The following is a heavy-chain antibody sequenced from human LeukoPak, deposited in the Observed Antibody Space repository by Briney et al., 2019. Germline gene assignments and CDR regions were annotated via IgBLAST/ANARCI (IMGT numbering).Heavy chain of an antibody. Sequence: SQTLSLTCAISGDSVSSSSAAWSWIRQSPSRGLEWLGRTYYRSKWYNHYAVSVKSRITISPDTSKNQFSLQLDSVTPEDTAVYYCASGNYDFDYWGQGTLVTVSS. D-gene: IGHD3-10*01. J-gene: IGHJ4*02. CDR2: TYYRSKWYN. CDR3: ASGNYDFDY. V-gene: IGHV6-1*01. CDR1: GDSVSSSSAA.